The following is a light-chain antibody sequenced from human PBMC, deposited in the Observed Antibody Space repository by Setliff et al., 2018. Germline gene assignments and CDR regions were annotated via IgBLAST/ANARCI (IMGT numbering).Light chain of an antibody. J-gene: IGKJ1*01. CDR1: QSVASIY. Sequence: EIVLTQSPGTLSLSPGERATLSCRASQSVASIYLAWYQQKPGQAPRLLMHSASSRATGIPDRFSGSGSGTDFTLTISRLEPEDFAVYYCQQSGNSQWTFGQGTKVDIK. CDR2: SAS. CDR3: QQSGNSQWT. V-gene: IGKV3-20*01.